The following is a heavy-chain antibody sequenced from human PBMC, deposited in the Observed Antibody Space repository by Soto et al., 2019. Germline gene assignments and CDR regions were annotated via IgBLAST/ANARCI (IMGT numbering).Heavy chain of an antibody. Sequence: ASVKVSCKASGYTFTGYYMHWVRQAPGQGLEWMGWINPNSGGTNYAQKFQGRVTMTRDTSISTAYMELSRLRSDDTAVYYCARGKWLWRFWLDPWGQGTLVTVSS. D-gene: IGHD3-22*01. J-gene: IGHJ5*02. CDR3: ARGKWLWRFWLDP. V-gene: IGHV1-2*02. CDR2: INPNSGGT. CDR1: GYTFTGYY.